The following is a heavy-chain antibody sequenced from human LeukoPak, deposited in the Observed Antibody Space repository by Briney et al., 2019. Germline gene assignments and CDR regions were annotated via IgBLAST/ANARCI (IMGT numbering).Heavy chain of an antibody. J-gene: IGHJ3*02. V-gene: IGHV1-24*01. Sequence: ASVKVSCKVSGYTLTELSMHWVRQAPGKGLEWMGCFDSEDGETIYAQNFQGRVTMTEDTSTDTAYMELSSLRSEDTALYYCATSKTHWGSYRFDAFDIWGQGTMVTVSS. CDR3: ATSKTHWGSYRFDAFDI. CDR1: GYTLTELS. D-gene: IGHD3-16*02. CDR2: FDSEDGET.